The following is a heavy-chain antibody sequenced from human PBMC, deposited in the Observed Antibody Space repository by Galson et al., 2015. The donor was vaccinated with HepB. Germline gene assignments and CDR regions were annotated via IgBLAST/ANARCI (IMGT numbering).Heavy chain of an antibody. CDR2: IIPIFGTA. Sequence: SVKVSCKASGGTFSSYGISWVRQAPGQGLEWMGVIIPIFGTASYAQKFQGRVTITADESTSTAYMELSSLRSEDTAVYYCARDRVWGSYRYYFEYWGQGTQVTVSS. V-gene: IGHV1-69*13. J-gene: IGHJ4*02. D-gene: IGHD3-16*02. CDR1: GGTFSSYG. CDR3: ARDRVWGSYRYYFEY.